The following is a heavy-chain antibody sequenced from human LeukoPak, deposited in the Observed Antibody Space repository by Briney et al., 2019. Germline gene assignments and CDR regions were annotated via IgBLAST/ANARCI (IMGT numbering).Heavy chain of an antibody. J-gene: IGHJ4*02. CDR3: ARESDFWSGHYGYFDY. D-gene: IGHD3-3*01. V-gene: IGHV3-11*01. Sequence: GGSLRLSCAASGFTFSDYYMSWIRQAPGKGLEWVSYISSSGSTIYYADSVKGRFTISRDNAMNSLYLQMNSLRAEDTAVYYCARESDFWSGHYGYFDYWGQGTLVTVSS. CDR2: ISSSGSTI. CDR1: GFTFSDYY.